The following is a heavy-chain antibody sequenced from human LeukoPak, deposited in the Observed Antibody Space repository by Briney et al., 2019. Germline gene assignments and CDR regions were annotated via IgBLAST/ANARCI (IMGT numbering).Heavy chain of an antibody. Sequence: ASVKVSCKVSGYSFTTYAMHWVRQAPGQRLEWMGWINAGSGNTKYSQGFQGRVTMTTDTSTSTAYMELRSLRSDDTAVYYCARDDYYGSGSYFGAFDIWGQGTMVTVSS. CDR3: ARDDYYGSGSYFGAFDI. D-gene: IGHD3-10*01. CDR1: GYSFTTYA. CDR2: INAGSGNT. V-gene: IGHV1-3*01. J-gene: IGHJ3*02.